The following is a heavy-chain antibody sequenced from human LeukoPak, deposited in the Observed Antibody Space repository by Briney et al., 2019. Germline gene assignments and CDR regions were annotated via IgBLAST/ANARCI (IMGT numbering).Heavy chain of an antibody. D-gene: IGHD5-18*01. CDR2: ISSSGGST. CDR1: GFTFGSYA. CDR3: ANDLYTYGTTPLDY. V-gene: IGHV3-23*01. J-gene: IGHJ4*02. Sequence: GGSLRLFCAASGFTFGSYAMSGVRQAAGRGREWVSSISSSGGSTYYADSVKGRFTISRDYSKNTLYLQMNSLRAEDTAVYYCANDLYTYGTTPLDYWGQGILVTVSS.